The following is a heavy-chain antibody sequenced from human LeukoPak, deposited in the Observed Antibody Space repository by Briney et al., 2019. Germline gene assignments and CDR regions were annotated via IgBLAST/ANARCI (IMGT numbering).Heavy chain of an antibody. CDR2: ISYDGSNK. CDR3: AKGGYSYGFCY. CDR1: GFTFSSYG. Sequence: PGRSLRLSCAASGFTFSSYGMHWVRQAPGKGLEWVAVISYDGSNKYYADSVKGRFTISRDNSKNTLYLQMNSLRAEDTAVYYCAKGGYSYGFCYWGQGTLVTVSS. D-gene: IGHD5-18*01. V-gene: IGHV3-30*18. J-gene: IGHJ4*02.